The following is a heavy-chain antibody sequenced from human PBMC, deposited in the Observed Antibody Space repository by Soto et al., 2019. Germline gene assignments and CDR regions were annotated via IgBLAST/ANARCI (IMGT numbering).Heavy chain of an antibody. CDR2: INPNSGGT. J-gene: IGHJ4*02. V-gene: IGHV1-2*02. CDR1: GYTFTGYY. D-gene: IGHD6-19*01. Sequence: ASVKVSCKASGYTFTGYYIHWVRQAPGQGLEWMGWINPNSGGTNYGQEFQGRVTMTRDTSISTAYMELSRLRSDDTAVYYCARDTAVADYYFDYWGQGTLVT. CDR3: ARDTAVADYYFDY.